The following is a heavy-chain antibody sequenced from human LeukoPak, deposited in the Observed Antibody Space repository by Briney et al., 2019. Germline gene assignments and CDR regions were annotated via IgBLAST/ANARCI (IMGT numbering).Heavy chain of an antibody. CDR3: ARGGLQRPFDY. J-gene: IGHJ4*02. CDR1: GYTFTSYD. CDR2: LNPNSGNT. V-gene: IGHV1-8*01. Sequence: ASVKVSCKTSGYTFTSYDINWVRQATGQGLEWLGFLNPNSGNTGYAQKFQGRVTMTMNTSIRTAYMELSSLRSEDTAVYYCARGGLQRPFDYWGQGTLVTVSS. D-gene: IGHD3/OR15-3a*01.